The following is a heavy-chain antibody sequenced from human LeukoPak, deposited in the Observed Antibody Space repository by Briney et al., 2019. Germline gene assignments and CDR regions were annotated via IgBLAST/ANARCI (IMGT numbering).Heavy chain of an antibody. J-gene: IGHJ6*02. D-gene: IGHD1-26*01. CDR2: INHSGSA. CDR1: GGSFSGYY. Sequence: SETLSLTCAVYGGSFSGYYWSWIRQPPGKGLEWIGEINHSGSANYNPSLKSRVTMSIDTSKNHFSLKLISVTAADTAVYYCREERRRTRGSYGMYDYYGMDAWGQGTTVTVSS. CDR3: REERRRTRGSYGMYDYYGMDA. V-gene: IGHV4-34*01.